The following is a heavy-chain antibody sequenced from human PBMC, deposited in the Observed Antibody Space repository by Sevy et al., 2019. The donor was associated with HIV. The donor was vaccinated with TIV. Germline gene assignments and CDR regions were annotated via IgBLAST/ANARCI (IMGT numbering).Heavy chain of an antibody. CDR3: AKAGDLGPFDV. Sequence: GGSLRLSCAASGFSFTAYAIHWVRQAPGKGLEWLAVITNDGTNKFYADSVKGRFTVSRDNSRNTLSLQMDSLSTEDTAIYYCAKAGDLGPFDVWGLGTRVTVSS. D-gene: IGHD3-16*01. CDR2: ITNDGTNK. V-gene: IGHV3-30*18. J-gene: IGHJ4*02. CDR1: GFSFTAYA.